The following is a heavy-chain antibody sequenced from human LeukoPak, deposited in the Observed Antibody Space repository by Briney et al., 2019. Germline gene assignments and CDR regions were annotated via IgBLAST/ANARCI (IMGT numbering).Heavy chain of an antibody. V-gene: IGHV1-8*01. D-gene: IGHD5-18*01. J-gene: IGHJ4*03. CDR1: GCTFTSYD. Sequence: SVKVSCKASGCTFTSYDINWVRQATGQGLEWMGWMNPNSGNTGYAQKFQGRVTMTRNTSISTAYMELSSLKSEDTAVYYCARGGGYSYGYVHYWGHGTPVTVSS. CDR2: MNPNSGNT. CDR3: ARGGGYSYGYVHY.